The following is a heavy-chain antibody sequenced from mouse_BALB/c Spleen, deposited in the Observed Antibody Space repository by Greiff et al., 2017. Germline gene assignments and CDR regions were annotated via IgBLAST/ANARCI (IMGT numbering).Heavy chain of an antibody. V-gene: IGHV5-17*02. CDR3: ARKRAMDY. Sequence: VQLKESGGGLVQPGGSRKLSCAASGFTFSSFGMHWVRQAPEKGLEWVAYISSGSSTIYYADTVKGRFTISRDNPKNTLFLQMTSLRSEDTAMYYCARKRAMDYWGQGTSVTVSS. CDR1: GFTFSSFG. J-gene: IGHJ4*01. CDR2: ISSGSSTI.